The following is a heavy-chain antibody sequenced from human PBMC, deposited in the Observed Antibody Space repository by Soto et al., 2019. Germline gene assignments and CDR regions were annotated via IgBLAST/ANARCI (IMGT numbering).Heavy chain of an antibody. CDR2: IWYDGSNK. V-gene: IGHV3-33*01. J-gene: IGHJ6*03. CDR3: AGDVEFGYMDV. Sequence: QVQLVESGGGVVQPGRSLRLSCAASGFTFSSYGMHWVRQAPGKGLEWVAVIWYDGSNKYYADSVKGRFTISRDNSKNTLYLQMNSLRAEDTAVYYCAGDVEFGYMDVWGKGTTVTVSS. CDR1: GFTFSSYG. D-gene: IGHD3-10*01.